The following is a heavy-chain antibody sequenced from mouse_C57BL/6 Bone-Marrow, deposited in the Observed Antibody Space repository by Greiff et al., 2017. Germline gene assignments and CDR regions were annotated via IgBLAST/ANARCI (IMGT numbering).Heavy chain of an antibody. V-gene: IGHV14-2*01. CDR1: GFNIKDYY. CDR2: LDPEDGET. D-gene: IGHD1-1*01. J-gene: IGHJ2*01. CDR3: TRSLIYYGTNY. Sequence: EVQLQQSGAELVKPGASVKLSCTASGFNIKDYYIHWVKQRTEQGLEWIGRLDPEDGETKYAPKFQDKATITADTSSNSAYLQLSSLTSEDTAVYYCTRSLIYYGTNYWGQGTTLTVSS.